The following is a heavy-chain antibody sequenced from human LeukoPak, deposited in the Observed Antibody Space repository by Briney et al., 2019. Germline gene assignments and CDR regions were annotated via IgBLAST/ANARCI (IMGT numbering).Heavy chain of an antibody. J-gene: IGHJ4*02. CDR1: GYTFTSYD. CDR2: MNPNSGNT. Sequence: ASVKVSCKASGYTFTSYDINWVRHATGQGLEWMGWMNPNSGNTGYAQKFQGRVTMTRNTSISTPYMELSSLRSEDTAVYYCARGLGDFWSGYYTDGFVDWGQGTLVTVSS. D-gene: IGHD3-3*01. CDR3: ARGLGDFWSGYYTDGFVD. V-gene: IGHV1-8*01.